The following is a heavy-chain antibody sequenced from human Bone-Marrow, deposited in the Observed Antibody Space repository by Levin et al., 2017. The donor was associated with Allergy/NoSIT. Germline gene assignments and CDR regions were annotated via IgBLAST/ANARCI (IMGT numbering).Heavy chain of an antibody. D-gene: IGHD7-27*01. CDR1: GGSISSYY. V-gene: IGHV4-59*01. J-gene: IGHJ4*02. CDR3: ARGGGLTGDNPLLDY. CDR2: IYYSGST. Sequence: PSETLSLTCTVSGGSISSYYWSWIRQPPGKGLEWIGYIYYSGSTNYNPSLKSRVTISVDTSKNQFSLKLSSVTAADTAVYYCARGGGLTGDNPLLDYWGQGTLVTVSS.